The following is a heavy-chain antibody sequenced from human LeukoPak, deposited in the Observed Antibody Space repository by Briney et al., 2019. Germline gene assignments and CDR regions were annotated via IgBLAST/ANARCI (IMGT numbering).Heavy chain of an antibody. Sequence: ASVKVSCKASGYTFTSYGISWVRQAPGQGLEWMGWMNPNSGNTGYAQKFQGRVTMTRVTSISTAYMELNNLTSEDTAVYYCARGSWGEIAGRKSFEFWGQGSLVTVSS. CDR2: MNPNSGNT. CDR1: GYTFTSYG. V-gene: IGHV1-8*02. CDR3: ARGSWGEIAGRKSFEF. D-gene: IGHD6-6*01. J-gene: IGHJ4*02.